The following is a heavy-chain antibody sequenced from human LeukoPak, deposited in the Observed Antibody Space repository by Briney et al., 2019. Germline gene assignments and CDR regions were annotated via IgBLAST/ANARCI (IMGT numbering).Heavy chain of an antibody. CDR3: ARDDIVALFDY. J-gene: IGHJ4*02. CDR1: GFTFSSYS. D-gene: IGHD5-12*01. V-gene: IGHV3-21*01. CDR2: ISSSSSYI. Sequence: GALRLSCAASGFTFSSYSMNWVRQAPGKGLEWVSSISSSSSYIYYADSVKGRFTISRDNAKNSLYLQTNSLRAEDTAVYYCARDDIVALFDYWGQGTLVTVSS.